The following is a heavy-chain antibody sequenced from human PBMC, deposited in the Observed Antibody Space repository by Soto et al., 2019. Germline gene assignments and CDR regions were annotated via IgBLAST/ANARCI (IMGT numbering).Heavy chain of an antibody. Sequence: QVQLVQSGAEVKKPGASVKVSCKASGYTFTSYGISWVRQAPGQGLEWMGWINAYNGNTNYAKKLQGRVTMTTDTATSTAFMELRSLRSSATAAYYCARVLPPFDPWGQGTLVKVTS. J-gene: IGHJ5*02. V-gene: IGHV1-18*01. CDR1: GYTFTSYG. CDR2: INAYNGNT. CDR3: ARVLPPFDP.